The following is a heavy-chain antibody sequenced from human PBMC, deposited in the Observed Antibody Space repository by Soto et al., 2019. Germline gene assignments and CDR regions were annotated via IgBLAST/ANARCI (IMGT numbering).Heavy chain of an antibody. Sequence: SETLSLTCTVSGGSISSYYWSWIRQPPGKGLEWIGYIYYSGSTNYNPSLKSRVTISVDTSKNQFSLKLSSVTAADTAVYYCARESRSSGWDNLWGQGTLVTVSS. CDR2: IYYSGST. V-gene: IGHV4-59*12. CDR1: GGSISSYY. CDR3: ARESRSSGWDNL. J-gene: IGHJ4*02. D-gene: IGHD6-19*01.